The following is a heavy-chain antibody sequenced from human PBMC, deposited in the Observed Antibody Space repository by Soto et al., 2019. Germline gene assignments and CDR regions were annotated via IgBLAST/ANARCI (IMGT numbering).Heavy chain of an antibody. J-gene: IGHJ6*02. CDR2: ISYDGSNK. CDR1: GFTFSSYA. V-gene: IGHV3-30-3*01. CDR3: ARTPPPIAMVRGVRGYYGMDV. Sequence: QVQLVESGGGVVQPGRSLRLSCAASGFTFSSYAMHWVRQAPGKGLEWVAVISYDGSNKYYADSVKGRFTISRDNSKDPVYLQKDRRGAEGTAGYLGARTPPPIAMVRGVRGYYGMDVWGQGTTVTVSS. D-gene: IGHD3-10*01.